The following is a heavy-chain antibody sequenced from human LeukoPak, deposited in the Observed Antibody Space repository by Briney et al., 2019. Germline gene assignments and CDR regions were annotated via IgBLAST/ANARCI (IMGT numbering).Heavy chain of an antibody. J-gene: IGHJ4*02. Sequence: GGSLRLPCAASGFTFSSYAMSWVRQAPGKGLEWVSVLTSGGDTYYADSVKGRFTISRDNSKNTLYVQMTSLRAEDTAVYYCAKLGGSPPPGDDYWGQGTLVTVSS. CDR3: AKLGGSPPPGDDY. CDR1: GFTFSSYA. V-gene: IGHV3-23*01. D-gene: IGHD3-16*01. CDR2: LTSGGDT.